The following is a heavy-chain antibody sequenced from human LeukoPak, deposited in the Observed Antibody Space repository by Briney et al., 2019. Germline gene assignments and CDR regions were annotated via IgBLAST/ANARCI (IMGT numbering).Heavy chain of an antibody. V-gene: IGHV1-69*05. CDR1: GGTFSSYA. D-gene: IGHD3-3*01. CDR2: IIPIFGTA. J-gene: IGHJ6*03. CDR3: ARSPTDFWSGYRSEYYYYYYMDV. Sequence: SVKVSCKASGGTFSSYAISWVRQAPGQGLEWMGGIIPIFGTANYAQKFKGRVTITTDESTSTVYMELRSLRSEDTAVYYCARSPTDFWSGYRSEYYYYYYMDVWGKGTTVTVSS.